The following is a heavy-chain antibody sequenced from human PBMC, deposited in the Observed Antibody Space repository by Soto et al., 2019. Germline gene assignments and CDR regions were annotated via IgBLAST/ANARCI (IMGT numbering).Heavy chain of an antibody. CDR3: ARRDTAMPSGDY. J-gene: IGHJ4*02. D-gene: IGHD5-18*01. Sequence: QVQLVQSGAEVKKPGASVKVSCKASGYTFTSYAMHWVRQAPGQRLEWMGWINAGNGNTKYSQKFQGRVTITRDTFASTAYMELSSLRSEDTAVYYCARRDTAMPSGDYWGQGTLVTVSS. V-gene: IGHV1-3*01. CDR1: GYTFTSYA. CDR2: INAGNGNT.